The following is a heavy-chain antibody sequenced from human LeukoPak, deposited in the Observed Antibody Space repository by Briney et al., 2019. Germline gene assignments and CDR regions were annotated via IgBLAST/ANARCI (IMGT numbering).Heavy chain of an antibody. CDR1: GGSIRGYY. Sequence: SETLSLTCDVSGGSIRGYYWSWIRQPPGKGLEWIGYIYSSGSTNYNPSLKSRVTMSVDTSKNQFSLKVNSVTAADTAVYYCARVYDSGSQAYFYYMDVWGKGTTVTISS. V-gene: IGHV4-59*01. CDR2: IYSSGST. J-gene: IGHJ6*03. D-gene: IGHD3-10*01. CDR3: ARVYDSGSQAYFYYMDV.